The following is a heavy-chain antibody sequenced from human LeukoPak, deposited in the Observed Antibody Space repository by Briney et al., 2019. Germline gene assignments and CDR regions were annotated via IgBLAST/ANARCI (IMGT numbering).Heavy chain of an antibody. CDR1: GFTVSSNY. CDR2: IYSGGST. CDR3: ARDRSSGGGYFDY. D-gene: IGHD6-19*01. Sequence: GGSLRLSCAASGFTVSSNYMSWVRQAPGKGLEWVSVIYSGGSTYYADSVKGRITISRDNSKNTLYLQMNSLRAEDTAVYYCARDRSSGGGYFDYWGQGTLVTVSS. V-gene: IGHV3-53*01. J-gene: IGHJ4*02.